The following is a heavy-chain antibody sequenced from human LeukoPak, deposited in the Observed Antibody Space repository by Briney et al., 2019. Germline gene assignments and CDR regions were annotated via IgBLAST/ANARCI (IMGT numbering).Heavy chain of an antibody. Sequence: PSETLSLTCAVYGGSFSGYYWSWIRQPPGKGLEWIGEINHSGSTNYNPSLKSRVTISVDTSKNQFSLKLSSVTAADTAVYYCARFRHYYDSSGYSRNFDYWGQGTLVTVSS. CDR1: GGSFSGYY. CDR2: INHSGST. J-gene: IGHJ4*02. D-gene: IGHD3-22*01. V-gene: IGHV4-34*01. CDR3: ARFRHYYDSSGYSRNFDY.